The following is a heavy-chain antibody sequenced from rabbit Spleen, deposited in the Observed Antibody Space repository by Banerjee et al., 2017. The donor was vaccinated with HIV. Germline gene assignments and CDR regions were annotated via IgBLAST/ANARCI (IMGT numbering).Heavy chain of an antibody. D-gene: IGHD1-1*01. Sequence: QEQLVESGGGLVQPGESLKLSCKASGFDFSNYGVSWVRQAPGKGLEWIACIDTGSSGFTYFASWAKGRFTCSKTSSTTVTLQMTSLTAADTATYFCARDTSSSFSSYGMDLWGQGTLVTVS. V-gene: IGHV1S45*01. CDR1: GFDFSNYG. CDR3: ARDTSSSFSSYGMDL. CDR2: IDTGSSGFT. J-gene: IGHJ6*01.